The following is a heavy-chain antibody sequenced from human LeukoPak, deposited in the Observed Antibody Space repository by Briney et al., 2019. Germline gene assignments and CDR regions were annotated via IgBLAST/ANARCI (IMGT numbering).Heavy chain of an antibody. CDR3: ARAGYTISAFHSDF. Sequence: SETLSLTCDVSGVSISGYWWSWVRKPAGKGLEWIGRIYTTGRTNYSPSFQSRVTMSIDMSKNHFSLTLRSVTAADTAVYYCARAGYTISAFHSDFWGQGAPVTVSS. CDR1: GVSISGYW. V-gene: IGHV4-4*07. D-gene: IGHD5-24*01. J-gene: IGHJ4*02. CDR2: IYTTGRT.